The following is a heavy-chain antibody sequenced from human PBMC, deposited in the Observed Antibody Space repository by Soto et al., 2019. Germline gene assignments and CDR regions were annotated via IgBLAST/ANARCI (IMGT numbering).Heavy chain of an antibody. J-gene: IGHJ4*02. Sequence: PGGSLRLSCAASGFTFSSYGMHWVRQAPGKGLEWVAVISYDGSNKYYADSVKGRFTISRDNSKNTLYLQMNSLRAEDTAVYYCAKDLDSYGPGVYWGQGTLVTVSS. CDR3: AKDLDSYGPGVY. CDR2: ISYDGSNK. V-gene: IGHV3-30*18. CDR1: GFTFSSYG. D-gene: IGHD5-18*01.